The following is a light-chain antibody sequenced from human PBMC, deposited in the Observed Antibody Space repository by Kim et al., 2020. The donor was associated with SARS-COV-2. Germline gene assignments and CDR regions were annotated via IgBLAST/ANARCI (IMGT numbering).Light chain of an antibody. CDR2: AAS. CDR1: QSVSSSY. J-gene: IGKJ3*01. CDR3: EQYGSSPFT. V-gene: IGKV3-20*01. Sequence: EIVLTQSPGTLSLSPGERATLSCRASQSVSSSYLAWHQKKPGQAPRLLIYAASSRATGTPDWFGGGGSAKDFTLTISRLAPDVFAVYYWEQYGSSPFTFGPGTKVDIK.